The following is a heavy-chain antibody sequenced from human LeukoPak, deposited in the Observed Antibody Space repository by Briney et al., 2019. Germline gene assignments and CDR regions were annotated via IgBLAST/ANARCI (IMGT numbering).Heavy chain of an antibody. CDR3: TKNVPGRAIDY. V-gene: IGHV3-23*01. J-gene: IGHJ4*02. CDR1: GFTFSSHA. CDR2: VGTGFDT. D-gene: IGHD2-15*01. Sequence: GGSLRLSCVASGFTFSSHAMSWVRQAPGKGLEWVSTVGTGFDTYYTDSVKGRFTISRGNSKNTLSLQMSSLRAEDTATYYCTKNVPGRAIDYWGQGTLVTVSS.